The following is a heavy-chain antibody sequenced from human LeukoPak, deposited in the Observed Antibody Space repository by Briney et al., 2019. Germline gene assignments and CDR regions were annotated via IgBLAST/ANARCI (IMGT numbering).Heavy chain of an antibody. CDR3: ARVSLDCSSTSCGGYYYYYYMDV. J-gene: IGHJ6*03. D-gene: IGHD2-2*01. CDR1: GGSFSGYY. CDR2: IYYSGST. Sequence: PSETLSLTCAVYGGSFSGYYWGWIRQPPGKGLEWIGSIYYSGSTYYNPSLKSRVTISVDTSKNQFSLKLSSVTAADTAVYYCARVSLDCSSTSCGGYYYYYYMDVWGKGTTVTVSS. V-gene: IGHV4-34*01.